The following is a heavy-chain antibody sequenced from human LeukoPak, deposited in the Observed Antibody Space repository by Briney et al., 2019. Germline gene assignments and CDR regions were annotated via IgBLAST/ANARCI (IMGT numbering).Heavy chain of an antibody. CDR2: IIPIFGTA. J-gene: IGHJ6*02. D-gene: IGHD1-1*01. Sequence: SVKVSCKASGGTFSSYAISWVRQAPGQGLEWMGGIIPIFGTANYAQKFQGGVTITADESTSTAYMELSSLRSEDTAVYYCARVLERRLDYYYGMDVWGQGTTVTVSS. CDR3: ARVLERRLDYYYGMDV. CDR1: GGTFSSYA. V-gene: IGHV1-69*13.